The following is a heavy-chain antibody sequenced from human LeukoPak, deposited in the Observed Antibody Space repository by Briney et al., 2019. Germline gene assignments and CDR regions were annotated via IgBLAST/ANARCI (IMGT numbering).Heavy chain of an antibody. D-gene: IGHD1-7*01. J-gene: IGHJ4*02. Sequence: GGSLRLSCAASGFSFSSYSMSWVRQAPGKGLEWVATIKEDGSDMYYVDSLKGRFTISRDSAKNTLYLQMNSLRVGDTAVYYCVRDGGGTTPYDCWGQGTLVTVSS. CDR2: IKEDGSDM. CDR1: GFSFSSYS. V-gene: IGHV3-7*01. CDR3: VRDGGGTTPYDC.